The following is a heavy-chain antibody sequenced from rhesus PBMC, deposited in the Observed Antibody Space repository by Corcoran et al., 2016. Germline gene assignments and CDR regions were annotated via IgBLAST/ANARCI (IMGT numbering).Heavy chain of an antibody. D-gene: IGHD1-1*01. CDR2: NCGNGATT. CDR3: PRRVHLEEG. J-gene: IGHJ5-1*01. V-gene: IGHV4-127*01. CDR1: GDSISGGDG. Sequence: QLQLQQSGPGLWRPSAPLSLTCAVSGDSISGGDGWAWIHEPAGKGLEWTGRNCGNGATTYYKAARETAVTLATETAKNQGRRQLSAVTPADTAIDDGPRRVHLEEGWGPGGLVTVSA.